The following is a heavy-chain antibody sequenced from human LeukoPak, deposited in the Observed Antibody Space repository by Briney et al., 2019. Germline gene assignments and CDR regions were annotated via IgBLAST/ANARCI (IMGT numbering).Heavy chain of an antibody. Sequence: GGSLRLSCGASGFTFSSYAMAWVRQAPGKGLEWVSSISSSSNYIYNADSVKGRFTISRDNAKNSLYLQMNSLRAEDTAVYYCARLGSQGDDAFDIWGQGTMVTVSS. J-gene: IGHJ3*02. CDR3: ARLGSQGDDAFDI. CDR2: ISSSSNYI. V-gene: IGHV3-21*01. CDR1: GFTFSSYA. D-gene: IGHD2-15*01.